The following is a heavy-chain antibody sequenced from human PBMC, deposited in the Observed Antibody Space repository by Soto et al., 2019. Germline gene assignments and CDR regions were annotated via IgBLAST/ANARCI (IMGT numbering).Heavy chain of an antibody. V-gene: IGHV3-23*01. D-gene: IGHD1-7*01. CDR2: ITGSGGST. CDR3: ARATYYWNYGHNRFYP. J-gene: IGHJ5*02. CDR1: GFTFSSYA. Sequence: PGGSLRLSCAASGFTFSSYAMSWVRQAPGKGLEWVSAITGSGGSTYYADSVKGRFTISRDNSKNTLYLQMNSLRAEDTAVYYCARATYYWNYGHNRFYPWGQGTLVTVSS.